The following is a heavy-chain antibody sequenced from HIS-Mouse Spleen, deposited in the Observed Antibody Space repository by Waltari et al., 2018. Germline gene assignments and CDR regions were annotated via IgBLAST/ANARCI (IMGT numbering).Heavy chain of an antibody. Sequence: EVQLVESGGVLVQPGRSLRLSCAASGFPFDDYAMNWVRQAPGKGLEWVSGISWNSGSIGYADSVKGRFTISRDNAKNSLYLQMNSLRAEDTALYYCAKDGRSLNYWGQGTLVTVSS. V-gene: IGHV3-9*01. CDR2: ISWNSGSI. J-gene: IGHJ4*02. CDR3: AKDGRSLNY. CDR1: GFPFDDYA.